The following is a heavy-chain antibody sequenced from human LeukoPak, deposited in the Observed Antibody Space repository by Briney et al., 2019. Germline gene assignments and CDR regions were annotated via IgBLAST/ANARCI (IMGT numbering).Heavy chain of an antibody. CDR1: GYTFTGYY. CDR2: INPNSGGT. Sequence: GASVKVSCKASGYTFTGYYMHWVRQAPGQGLEWMGRINPNSGGTNYAQKFRGRVTMTRDTSISTAYMELSRLRSDDTAVYYCARAPSYDFWSGYYFDYWGQGTLVTVSS. V-gene: IGHV1-2*06. D-gene: IGHD3-3*01. CDR3: ARAPSYDFWSGYYFDY. J-gene: IGHJ4*02.